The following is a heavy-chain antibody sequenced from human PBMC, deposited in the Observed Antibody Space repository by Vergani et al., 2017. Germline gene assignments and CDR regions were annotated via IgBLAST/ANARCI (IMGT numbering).Heavy chain of an antibody. J-gene: IGHJ4*02. Sequence: QVQVVQPGAEVKKPGASVKVSCKTSGYTFSNYYMHWVRQAPGQGLEWMGIINPSGGHTNYAQKFQGRVTMTRDTSTSTVYMELSSLRSEDTAIYYCARGDYGILTGYRYWGQGTLVTVSA. CDR3: ARGDYGILTGYRY. V-gene: IGHV1-46*03. CDR2: INPSGGHT. D-gene: IGHD3-9*01. CDR1: GYTFSNYY.